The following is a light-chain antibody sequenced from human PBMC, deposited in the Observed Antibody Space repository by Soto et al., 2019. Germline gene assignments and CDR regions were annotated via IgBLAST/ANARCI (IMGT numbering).Light chain of an antibody. CDR1: SSDVGAYNY. CDR2: DVS. Sequence: QSALTQPASVSGSPGQSITISCTGTSSDVGAYNYVSWYQHHPGKAPKLMIYDVSNRPSGVSNRFSGSKSGNTASLTISGLHAEDEAVYYCNSFTTSSTQVFGGGTKLTVL. CDR3: NSFTTSSTQV. J-gene: IGLJ2*01. V-gene: IGLV2-14*03.